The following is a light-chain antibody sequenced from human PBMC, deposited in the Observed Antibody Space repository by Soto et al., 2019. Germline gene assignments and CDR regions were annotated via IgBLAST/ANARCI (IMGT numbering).Light chain of an antibody. Sequence: QSVLTQPASVPGSPGQSITISCTGTNSDVGGYDRVSWYQHHPGKAPKLLIFEVYNRPTGISDRFSGSKSGDTASLTISGLQAEDEADYYCISYIPSTTTHWVFGGGTKVTAL. CDR3: ISYIPSTTTHWV. J-gene: IGLJ3*02. CDR1: NSDVGGYDR. V-gene: IGLV2-14*01. CDR2: EVY.